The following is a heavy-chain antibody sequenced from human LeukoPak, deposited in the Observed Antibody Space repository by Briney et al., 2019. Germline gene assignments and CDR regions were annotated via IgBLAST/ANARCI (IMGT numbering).Heavy chain of an antibody. Sequence: GGSLRLSCAASGFTFFSYEMNWVRQARGKGLEWVSYISSSGSTIYYADSVKGRFTISRDNAKNSLYLQMNSLRAEDTAVYYCARDRGWGMDVWGKGTTVTISS. CDR1: GFTFFSYE. CDR2: ISSSGSTI. V-gene: IGHV3-48*03. CDR3: ARDRGWGMDV. J-gene: IGHJ6*03. D-gene: IGHD5-12*01.